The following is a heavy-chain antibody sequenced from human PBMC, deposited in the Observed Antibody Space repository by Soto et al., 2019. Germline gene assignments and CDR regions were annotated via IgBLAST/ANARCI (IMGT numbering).Heavy chain of an antibody. CDR3: ARASYYDFWSGYYPSSRMDV. Sequence: SETLSLTCTVSGGSISSYYWSWIRQPPEKGLEWIGYIYYSGSTNYNPSLKSRVTISVDTSKNQFSLKLSSVTAADTAVYYCARASYYDFWSGYYPSSRMDVWGQGTTVTVSS. D-gene: IGHD3-3*01. V-gene: IGHV4-59*01. CDR1: GGSISSYY. J-gene: IGHJ6*02. CDR2: IYYSGST.